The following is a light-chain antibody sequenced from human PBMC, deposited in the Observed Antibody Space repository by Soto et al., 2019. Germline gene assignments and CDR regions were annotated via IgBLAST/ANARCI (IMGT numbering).Light chain of an antibody. V-gene: IGKV3-15*01. Sequence: EVVMTQFPATMSVSPGERATLSCRASQSVRSNLAWYLQKPGQAPRLLIYGASTRATGIPARFSGSGSGTEFTLTISSLQSEDFAVYYCQQYNNWPPLTFGGGTKVEIK. CDR3: QQYNNWPPLT. CDR1: QSVRSN. J-gene: IGKJ4*01. CDR2: GAS.